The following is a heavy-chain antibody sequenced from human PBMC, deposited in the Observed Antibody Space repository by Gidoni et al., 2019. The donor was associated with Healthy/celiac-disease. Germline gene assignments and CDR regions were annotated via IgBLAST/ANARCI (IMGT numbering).Heavy chain of an antibody. D-gene: IGHD2-15*01. CDR1: GFTFSTCA. CDR2: ISGSGGST. J-gene: IGHJ5*02. V-gene: IGHV3-23*01. CDR3: AEGLVGLDP. Sequence: VRRLGSGGGWVTPGGSLRPPLPPTGFTFSTCAMSWVRRAPGKGLEWVSAISGSGGSTYYADSVKGRFTISRDNSKNTLYLQMNSLRAEDTAVYYCAEGLVGLDPWGQGTLVTVSS.